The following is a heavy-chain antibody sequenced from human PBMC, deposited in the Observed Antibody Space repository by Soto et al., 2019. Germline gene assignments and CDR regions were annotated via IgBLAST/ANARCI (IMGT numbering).Heavy chain of an antibody. CDR3: ARDLTCSGQLVPKDANPPRCDNWFDP. Sequence: SVNVSCKASGGTFSSYAISWVRQAPGQGLEWMGGIIPIFGTANYAQKFQGRVTITADESTSTAYMELSSLRSEDTAVYYCARDLTCSGQLVPKDANPPRCDNWFDPWGQGTLVTVSS. V-gene: IGHV1-69*13. J-gene: IGHJ5*02. CDR1: GGTFSSYA. CDR2: IIPIFGTA. D-gene: IGHD6-6*01.